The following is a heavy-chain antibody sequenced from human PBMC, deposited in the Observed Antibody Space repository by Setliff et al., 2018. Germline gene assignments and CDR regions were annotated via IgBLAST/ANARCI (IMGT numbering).Heavy chain of an antibody. Sequence: ASVKVSCKASGYTCTDYFLHWVRQAPGQGLEWLGWINPDSGDTKYSPKFQGRVAMTRDTSVTTAFLELSGLTYDDTAVYYCARLFQGYDYYKKFDSWGQGTLGTVSS. J-gene: IGHJ4*02. CDR1: GYTCTDYF. V-gene: IGHV1-2*02. CDR2: INPDSGDT. D-gene: IGHD3-10*01. CDR3: ARLFQGYDYYKKFDS.